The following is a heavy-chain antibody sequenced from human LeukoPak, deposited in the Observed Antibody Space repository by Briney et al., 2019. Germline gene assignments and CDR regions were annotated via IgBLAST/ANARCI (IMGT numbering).Heavy chain of an antibody. J-gene: IGHJ3*02. CDR1: GGSISSSSYY. Sequence: PSETLSLTCTVSGGSISSSSYYWGWIRQPPGKGLEWIGSIYYSGSTYYNPSLKSRVTISVDTSKNQFSLKLSSVTAADTAVYYCARDRAITMIAGAFDIWGQGTMVTVSS. V-gene: IGHV4-39*07. CDR3: ARDRAITMIAGAFDI. CDR2: IYYSGST. D-gene: IGHD3-22*01.